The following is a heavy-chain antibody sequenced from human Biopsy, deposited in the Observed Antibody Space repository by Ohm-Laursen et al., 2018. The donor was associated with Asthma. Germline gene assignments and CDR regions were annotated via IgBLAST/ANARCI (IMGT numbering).Heavy chain of an antibody. J-gene: IGHJ1*01. Sequence: TLSLTWAISGGSLTHYFWMGIRQPPGKGLEWIGEINYRGETTYNPSLESRVSIAVDTSTYHFSLRLSSVTAADTAVYYCVRGEEVAGTYFKDWDQGTLVTVSS. V-gene: IGHV4-34*01. CDR2: INYRGET. CDR3: VRGEEVAGTYFKD. CDR1: GGSLTHYF. D-gene: IGHD6-19*01.